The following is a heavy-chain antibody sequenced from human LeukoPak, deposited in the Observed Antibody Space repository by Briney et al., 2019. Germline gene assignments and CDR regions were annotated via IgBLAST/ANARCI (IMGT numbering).Heavy chain of an antibody. D-gene: IGHD3-10*01. CDR1: GFTFSSYA. V-gene: IGHV3-23*01. CDR3: AKVGPLWFGIYDY. Sequence: SGGSLRLSCAASGFTFSSYAMRWVRQAPGKGLEWVSAISGSGGSTYYADSVKGRFTISRDNSKNTLYLQMNSLRAEDTAVYYCAKVGPLWFGIYDYWGQGTLVTVSS. CDR2: ISGSGGST. J-gene: IGHJ4*02.